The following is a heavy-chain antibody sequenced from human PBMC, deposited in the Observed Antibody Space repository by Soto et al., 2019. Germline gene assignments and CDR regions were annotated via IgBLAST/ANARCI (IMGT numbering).Heavy chain of an antibody. V-gene: IGHV4-38-2*02. CDR3: AREREGGYNWNYLVWRYFDY. D-gene: IGHD1-7*01. J-gene: IGHJ4*02. Sequence: PSETLSLTCAVSGYSISSGYYWGWIRQPPGKGLEWIGSIYHSGSTYYNPSLKSRVTISVDTSKNQFSLKLSSVTAADTAVYYCAREREGGYNWNYLVWRYFDYWGQGTLVTVSS. CDR2: IYHSGST. CDR1: GYSISSGYY.